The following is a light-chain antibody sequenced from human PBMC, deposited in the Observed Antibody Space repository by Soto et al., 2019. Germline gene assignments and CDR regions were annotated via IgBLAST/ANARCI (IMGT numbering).Light chain of an antibody. CDR2: GNS. V-gene: IGLV1-40*01. CDR1: RSNNGAGYD. J-gene: IGLJ1*01. Sequence: QSVLTQPPSVSGAPGPRVTISCTWGRSNNGAGYDVHWYQQLPGTAPKLLIYGNSNRPSGVPDRFSGCKSGTSASLAITGLQAEDEADYYCQSYDSSLSAFDVFATGTKVTVL. CDR3: QSYDSSLSAFDV.